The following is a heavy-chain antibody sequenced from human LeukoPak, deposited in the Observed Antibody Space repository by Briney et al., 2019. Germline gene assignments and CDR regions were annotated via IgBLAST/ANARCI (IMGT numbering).Heavy chain of an antibody. V-gene: IGHV4-34*01. CDR1: GFTFSSYA. CDR2: INHSGSA. Sequence: GSLRLSCAASGFTFSSYAMSWVRQAPGKGLEWIGEINHSGSANYNPSLKSRVTISVDTSKNQFSLKLSSVTAADTAVYYCARGMDYVWGSYRLKYYFDYWGQGTLVTVSS. J-gene: IGHJ4*02. CDR3: ARGMDYVWGSYRLKYYFDY. D-gene: IGHD3-16*02.